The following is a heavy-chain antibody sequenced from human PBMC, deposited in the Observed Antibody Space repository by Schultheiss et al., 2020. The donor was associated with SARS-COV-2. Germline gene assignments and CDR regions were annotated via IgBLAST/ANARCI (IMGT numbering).Heavy chain of an antibody. V-gene: IGHV4-59*01. Sequence: GSLRLSCAVYGGSFSGYYWSWIRQPPGKGLEWIGYIYYSGSTNYNPSLKSRVTISVDTSKNQFSLKLSSVTAADTAVYYCARDPGTTKERYFDLWGRGTLVTVSS. CDR2: IYYSGST. D-gene: IGHD1-14*01. CDR3: ARDPGTTKERYFDL. CDR1: GGSFSGYY. J-gene: IGHJ2*01.